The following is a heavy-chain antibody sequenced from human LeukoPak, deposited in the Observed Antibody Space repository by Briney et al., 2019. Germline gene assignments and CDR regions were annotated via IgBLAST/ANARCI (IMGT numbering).Heavy chain of an antibody. J-gene: IGHJ5*02. D-gene: IGHD4-17*01. CDR3: AKASYDYGDSNWFDP. CDR2: IRYDGSNK. Sequence: QSGGPLRLSCAASGFTFSSYGMHWVRQAPGKGLEWVAFIRYDGSNKYYADSVKGRFTISRDNSKNTLYLQMNSLRAEDTAVYYCAKASYDYGDSNWFDPWGQGTLVTVSS. CDR1: GFTFSSYG. V-gene: IGHV3-30*02.